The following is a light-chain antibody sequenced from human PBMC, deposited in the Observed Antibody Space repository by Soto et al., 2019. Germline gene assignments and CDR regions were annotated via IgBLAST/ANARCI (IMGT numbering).Light chain of an antibody. V-gene: IGKV3-20*01. CDR3: QQYVISVT. J-gene: IGKJ5*01. Sequence: EIVMTQSPATLSVSRGERATLSCRASQSVSSNLAWYQQKPGQAPRLLIYGASNRATGIPERFSGSGSGTDFTLTISRLEPQDSAMYYCQQYVISVTFGQGTRLEIK. CDR2: GAS. CDR1: QSVSSN.